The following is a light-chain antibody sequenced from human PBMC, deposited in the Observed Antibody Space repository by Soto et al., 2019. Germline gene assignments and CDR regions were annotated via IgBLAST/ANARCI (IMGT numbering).Light chain of an antibody. CDR2: DAS. J-gene: IGKJ2*01. Sequence: DIQVTQSPPTLSASVGDRVTITCRASQTISTWMAWYQQKPGKVPKLLGYDASILQSGVASRFSGSGSGTELTLRSAVLATDHYGTYYCQWATPINNPWIFAQGNKVDI. CDR1: QTISTW. V-gene: IGKV1-5*01. CDR3: QWATPINNPWI.